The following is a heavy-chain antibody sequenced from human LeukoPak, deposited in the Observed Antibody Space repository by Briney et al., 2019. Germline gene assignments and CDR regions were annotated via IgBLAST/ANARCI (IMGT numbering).Heavy chain of an antibody. D-gene: IGHD1-26*01. CDR3: ASSNPSGSYSGFDY. V-gene: IGHV4-4*07. J-gene: IGHJ4*02. CDR2: IYTSGST. Sequence: PSETLSLTCTVSGGSISSYHWSWLRQPAGKGLEWIGRIYTSGSTNYNPSLKSRVTMSVDTSKNQFSLKLSSVTAADTAVYYCASSNPSGSYSGFDYWGQGTLVTVSS. CDR1: GGSISSYH.